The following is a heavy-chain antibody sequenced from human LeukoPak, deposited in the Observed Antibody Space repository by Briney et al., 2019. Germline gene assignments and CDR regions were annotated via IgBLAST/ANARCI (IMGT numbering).Heavy chain of an antibody. Sequence: HSETLSLTCTVSGGSISSYYWSWIRPPPGKGLEWIGYIYYSGSTNYNPSLKSRVTISVDTSKNQFSLKLSSVTAADTAVYYCARHVWGVVVYDAFDIWGQGTMVTVSS. D-gene: IGHD2-15*01. J-gene: IGHJ3*02. V-gene: IGHV4-59*08. CDR3: ARHVWGVVVYDAFDI. CDR2: IYYSGST. CDR1: GGSISSYY.